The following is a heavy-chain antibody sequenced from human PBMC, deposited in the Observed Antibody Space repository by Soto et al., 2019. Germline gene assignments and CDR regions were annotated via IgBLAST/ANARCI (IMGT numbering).Heavy chain of an antibody. CDR3: ARAGRAYCGGDCDSDAFDI. CDR1: GGSISSGGYS. Sequence: SETLSLTCAVSGGSISSGGYSWCWLRQPPGKGLEWIGYIDHSGSTYYNPSLKSRVTISVDRPKNQFSLKLSSVTAADTAVYYCARAGRAYCGGDCDSDAFDIWGQGTMVTVSS. CDR2: IDHSGST. J-gene: IGHJ3*02. D-gene: IGHD2-21*02. V-gene: IGHV4-30-2*01.